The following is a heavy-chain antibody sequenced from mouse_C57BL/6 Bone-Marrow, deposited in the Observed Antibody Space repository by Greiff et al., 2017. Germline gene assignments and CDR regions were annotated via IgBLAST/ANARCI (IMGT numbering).Heavy chain of an antibody. CDR1: GYTFTGYW. CDR3: ARGGWLGYAMDY. Sequence: QVQLQQSGAELMKPGASVKLSCKATGYTFTGYWIEWVKQRPGHGLEWIGEILPGSGSTNSNEKFKGKATFTVDTSSNTAYMQLSSLTTEDSAIYYCARGGWLGYAMDYWGQGTSVTVSS. CDR2: ILPGSGST. D-gene: IGHD2-2*01. J-gene: IGHJ4*01. V-gene: IGHV1-9*01.